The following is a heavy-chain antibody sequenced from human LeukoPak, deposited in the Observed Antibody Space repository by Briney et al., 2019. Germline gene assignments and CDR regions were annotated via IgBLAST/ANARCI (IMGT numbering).Heavy chain of an antibody. CDR2: VWYDGRDK. J-gene: IGHJ4*02. V-gene: IGHV3-30*02. CDR1: GFSFSGCG. D-gene: IGHD5-18*01. CDR3: AKDPYSYGSYFDY. Sequence: PGGSLRLSCAASGFSFSGCGMHWVRQAPGKGLEWVAFVWYDGRDKYYGDSVKGRFTISRDNPKNTLYLQMNSLRAEDTAMYYCAKDPYSYGSYFDYWGQGTLVIVSS.